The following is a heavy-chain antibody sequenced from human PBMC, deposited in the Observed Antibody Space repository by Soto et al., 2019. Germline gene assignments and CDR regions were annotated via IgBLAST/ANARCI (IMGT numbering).Heavy chain of an antibody. Sequence: ASVKVSCKASGYTFTSYGISWVRQAPGQGLEWMGWISGYNGDTNYAQKYQGRVTMTTDTSTSTAYMELRSLRSDDTAVYYCARAPQTVAGAGIWYWGQGTLVTVSS. J-gene: IGHJ4*02. V-gene: IGHV1-18*01. D-gene: IGHD6-13*01. CDR1: GYTFTSYG. CDR2: ISGYNGDT. CDR3: ARAPQTVAGAGIWY.